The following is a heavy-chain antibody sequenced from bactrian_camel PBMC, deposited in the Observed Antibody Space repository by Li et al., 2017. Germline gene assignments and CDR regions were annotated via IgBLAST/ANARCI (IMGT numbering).Heavy chain of an antibody. J-gene: IGHJ6*01. D-gene: IGHD1*01. V-gene: IGHV3S40*01. CDR3: AAGYVWRTTVLRAADFSY. CDR2: IKSGGGST. CDR1: GFTLKNYD. Sequence: DVQLVESGGGSVQAGGSPRLSCAASGFTLKNYDMSWVRQAPGKGLEWVSGIKSGGGSTYYADSVKGRVTISVDRDKNTLYLQMDSLKPEDTAMYYCAAGYVWRTTVLRAADFSYWGQGTQVTVS.